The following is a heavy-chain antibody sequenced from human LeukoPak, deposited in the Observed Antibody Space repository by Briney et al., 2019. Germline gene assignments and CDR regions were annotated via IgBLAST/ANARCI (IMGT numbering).Heavy chain of an antibody. CDR1: GGSISSSSYC. J-gene: IGHJ5*02. V-gene: IGHV4-39*01. Sequence: SETLSLTCTVSGGSISSSSYCWAWIRLPPGKGLEWIGSVCYGRSTYYNPSLKSRVTISVVTSKNHFSLKLTSVTAADTAVYYCTRHTCSGGSCYSVDWFDPWGQGTLVTVSS. D-gene: IGHD2-15*01. CDR2: VCYGRST. CDR3: TRHTCSGGSCYSVDWFDP.